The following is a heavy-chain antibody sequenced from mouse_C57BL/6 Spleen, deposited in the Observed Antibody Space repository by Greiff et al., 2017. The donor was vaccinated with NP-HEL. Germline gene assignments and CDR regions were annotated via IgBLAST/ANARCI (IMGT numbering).Heavy chain of an antibody. D-gene: IGHD2-2*01. V-gene: IGHV1-64*01. CDR3: ARDGYDDYFDY. CDR2: IHPNSGST. Sequence: QVQLQQPGAELVKPGASVKLSCKASGYTFTSYWMHWVKQRPGQGLEWIGMIHPNSGSTNYNEKFKSKATLTVDKSSSTAYMQLSSLTSEDSAVYYCARDGYDDYFDYWGQGTTLTVSS. J-gene: IGHJ2*01. CDR1: GYTFTSYW.